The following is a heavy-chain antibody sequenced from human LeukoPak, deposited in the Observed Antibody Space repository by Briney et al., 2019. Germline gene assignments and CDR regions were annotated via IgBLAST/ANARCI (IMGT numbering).Heavy chain of an antibody. Sequence: GGSLRLSCAASGFTFSSFAMSWVRQAPGKGLEWVSGLSGSGGSTYYADSVKGRFTISRDNSKNTLYLQMNSLRAEDTAVYYCAKGVAYDYVWEAYYFDYLGQGTLVTVSS. J-gene: IGHJ4*02. CDR3: AKGVAYDYVWEAYYFDY. CDR2: LSGSGGST. CDR1: GFTFSSFA. V-gene: IGHV3-23*01. D-gene: IGHD3-16*01.